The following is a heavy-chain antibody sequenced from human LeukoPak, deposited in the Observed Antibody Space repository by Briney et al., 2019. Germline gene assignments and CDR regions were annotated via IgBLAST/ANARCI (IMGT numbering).Heavy chain of an antibody. Sequence: SQTLSLTCTVSGGSISSGGYYWSWIRQHPGRGLEWIGYIYYSGSTYYNPSLKSRLTISVDTSKNDFSLKLSSVTAADTAVYYCARESTSGWYDFDYWGQGTLVTVSS. J-gene: IGHJ4*02. CDR2: IYYSGST. CDR1: GGSISSGGYY. V-gene: IGHV4-31*03. D-gene: IGHD2-2*01. CDR3: ARESTSGWYDFDY.